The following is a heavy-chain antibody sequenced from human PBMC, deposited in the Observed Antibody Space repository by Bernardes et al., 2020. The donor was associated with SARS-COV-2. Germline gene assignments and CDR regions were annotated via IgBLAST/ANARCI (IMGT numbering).Heavy chain of an antibody. D-gene: IGHD3-22*01. CDR2: INPSSGGT. V-gene: IGHV1-2*02. CDR1: CYNLTGYY. Sequence: VKDSRKASCYNLTGYYIDWVRLDPGQVLEWLGWINPSSGGTKDAQKLQGRVTMTRDTSISTAYLELSSLRSDDTAVYYCALPPTNYDRYAMDVWGQGTTVTVSS. J-gene: IGHJ6*02. CDR3: ALPPTNYDRYAMDV.